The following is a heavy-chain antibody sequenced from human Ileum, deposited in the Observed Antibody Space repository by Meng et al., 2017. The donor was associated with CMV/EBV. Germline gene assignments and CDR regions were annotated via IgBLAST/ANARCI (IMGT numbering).Heavy chain of an antibody. V-gene: IGHV4-4*07. J-gene: IGHJ5*02. CDR1: GGSMNNYC. CDR3: ARECVGEGSSCQWDYWIDP. CDR2: IYSRGSA. Sequence: QLELRETSPERLKVRYPRSLSLIVSGGSMNNYCWSWVRQPGGKGLEWLGRIYSRGSAHYNPSFGDRVRVSIDTSKNQFSLKMYAVTAADTATYYCARECVGEGSSCQWDYWIDPWGQGILVTVSS. D-gene: IGHD3-16*01.